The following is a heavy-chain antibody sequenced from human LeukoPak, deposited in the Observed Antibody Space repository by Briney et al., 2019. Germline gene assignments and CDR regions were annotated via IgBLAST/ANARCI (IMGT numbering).Heavy chain of an antibody. CDR2: ISAYNGDT. CDR1: GYTVTSHS. V-gene: IGHV1-18*01. CDR3: ARSRRSSITIFGVVIDAFDI. J-gene: IGHJ3*02. D-gene: IGHD3-3*01. Sequence: ASVKVTCKTSGYTVTSHSITWVRQAPGQGLEWMGWISAYNGDTRYAQNFQGRVTMTTDTSTSTGYMELRSLRSDDTAVYYCARSRRSSITIFGVVIDAFDIWGQGTMVTVSS.